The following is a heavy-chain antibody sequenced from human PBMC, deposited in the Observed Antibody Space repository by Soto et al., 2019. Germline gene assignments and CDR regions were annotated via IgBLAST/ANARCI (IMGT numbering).Heavy chain of an antibody. CDR1: GFTVSSNY. V-gene: IGHV3-53*04. J-gene: IGHJ4*02. D-gene: IGHD5-12*01. CDR2: IYSGGST. Sequence: GGSLRLSCAASGFTVSSNYMSWVRQAPGKGLEWVSVIYSGGSTYYADSVKGRFTISRHNSKNTLYLQMNSLRAEDTAVYYCARHGYDYRSYYFDYWGQGTLVTVSS. CDR3: ARHGYDYRSYYFDY.